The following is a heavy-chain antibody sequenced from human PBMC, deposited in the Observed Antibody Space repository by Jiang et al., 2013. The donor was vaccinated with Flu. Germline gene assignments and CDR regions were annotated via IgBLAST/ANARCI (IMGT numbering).Heavy chain of an antibody. J-gene: IGHJ6*02. CDR3: ARVLTVAGIYGMDV. D-gene: IGHD6-19*01. V-gene: IGHV3-21*01. Sequence: YYADLAKGRFTISRDNAENSLYLQMNSLRAEDTALYYCARVLTVAGIYGMDVWGQGTAVTVSS.